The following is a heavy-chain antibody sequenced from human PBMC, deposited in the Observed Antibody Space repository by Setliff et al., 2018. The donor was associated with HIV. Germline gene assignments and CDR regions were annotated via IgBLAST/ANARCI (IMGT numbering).Heavy chain of an antibody. Sequence: PSETLSLTCAVYGGSFSGYYWSWIRQPPGKGLEWIGCVYYSGGTNYNPSLRSRVTISVDTSKNHFSLKLSSVTAADTAVYYCARDRRSIFGVDTKNWFDPWGQGTLVTVSS. V-gene: IGHV4-59*12. CDR3: ARDRRSIFGVDTKNWFDP. D-gene: IGHD3-3*01. J-gene: IGHJ5*02. CDR1: GGSFSGYY. CDR2: VYYSGGT.